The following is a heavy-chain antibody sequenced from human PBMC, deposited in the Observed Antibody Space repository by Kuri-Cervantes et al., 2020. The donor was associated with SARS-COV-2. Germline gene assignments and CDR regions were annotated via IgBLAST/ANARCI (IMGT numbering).Heavy chain of an antibody. CDR1: GYTFTSYD. CDR2: IIPIFGTA. J-gene: IGHJ6*03. CDR3: ARSSEGPYYYYMDV. D-gene: IGHD3-10*01. Sequence: SVKVSCKASGYTFTSYDINWVRQATGQGLEWMGGIIPIFGTANYAQKFQGRVTITTDESTSTAYMELSSLRSEDTAVYYCARSSEGPYYYYMDVWGKGTTVTVSS. V-gene: IGHV1-69*05.